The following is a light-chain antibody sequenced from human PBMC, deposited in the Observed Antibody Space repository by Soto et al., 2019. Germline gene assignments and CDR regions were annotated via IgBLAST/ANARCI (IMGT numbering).Light chain of an antibody. CDR3: QQRSNWPIT. CDR1: QGVNNY. Sequence: EIVLTQSPATLSLSPGERATLSCRASQGVNNYLAWYQQKPGQAPRLLIYHASNRATGIPARFSGSGPGTDFTLTISSLETEDFAVYYCQQRSNWPITFGQGTRLEIE. CDR2: HAS. V-gene: IGKV3D-11*01. J-gene: IGKJ5*01.